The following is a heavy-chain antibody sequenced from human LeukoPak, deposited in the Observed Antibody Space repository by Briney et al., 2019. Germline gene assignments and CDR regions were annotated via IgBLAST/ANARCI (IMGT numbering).Heavy chain of an antibody. CDR1: GGSFSGYY. CDR3: ARGDGVAGYDY. J-gene: IGHJ4*02. CDR2: INHSGST. Sequence: SETLSLTCAVYGGSFSGYYWSWIRQPPGKGLEWIGEINHSGSTNYNPSLKSRVTISVDTSKNQFSLKLSSVTAADTAVYYCARGDGVAGYDYWGQGTLVTVSS. D-gene: IGHD6-19*01. V-gene: IGHV4-34*01.